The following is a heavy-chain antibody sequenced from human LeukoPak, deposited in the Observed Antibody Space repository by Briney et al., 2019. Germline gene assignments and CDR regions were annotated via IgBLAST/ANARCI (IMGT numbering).Heavy chain of an antibody. J-gene: IGHJ4*02. D-gene: IGHD3-16*02. CDR1: GGSISSYY. Sequence: SETLSLTCTLSGGSISSYYWSWIRQPPGKGLEWIGYIYYIGSTNYNPSLKSRVTISVDTSKNQFSLKLSSVTAAYTAVYYCARVVSTYYDYVWGSYRGFYFDYWGQGTLVTVSS. V-gene: IGHV4-59*01. CDR3: ARVVSTYYDYVWGSYRGFYFDY. CDR2: IYYIGST.